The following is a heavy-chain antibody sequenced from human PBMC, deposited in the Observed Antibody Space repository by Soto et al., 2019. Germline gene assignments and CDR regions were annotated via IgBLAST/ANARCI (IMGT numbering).Heavy chain of an antibody. V-gene: IGHV3-30-3*01. Sequence: GGSLRLSCAASGFTVSSYAMHWVRQAPGKGLEWVAVISYDGSNKYYADSVKGRFTISRDNSKNTLYLQMNSLRAEDTAVYYCARDVRDSSGYYFDYWGQGTLVTVSS. CDR2: ISYDGSNK. CDR1: GFTVSSYA. J-gene: IGHJ4*02. CDR3: ARDVRDSSGYYFDY. D-gene: IGHD3-22*01.